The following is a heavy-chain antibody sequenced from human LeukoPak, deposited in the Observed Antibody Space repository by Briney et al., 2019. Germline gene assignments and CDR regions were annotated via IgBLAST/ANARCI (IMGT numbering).Heavy chain of an antibody. CDR1: GFTFSSYA. CDR3: AKPYTSGWYLGDYFDY. V-gene: IGHV3-30*18. Sequence: GGSLRLSCAASGFTFSSYAMSWVRQAPGKGLEWVAVISYDGSNKYYADSVKGRFTISRDNSNNTLYLQMNSLRAEDTAVYYCAKPYTSGWYLGDYFDYWGQGTLVTVSS. D-gene: IGHD6-19*01. CDR2: ISYDGSNK. J-gene: IGHJ4*02.